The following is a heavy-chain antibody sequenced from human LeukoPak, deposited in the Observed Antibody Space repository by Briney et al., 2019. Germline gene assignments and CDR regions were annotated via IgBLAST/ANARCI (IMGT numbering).Heavy chain of an antibody. CDR3: AKDIDLLGFGELLRIPHPKPLEFDP. Sequence: HPGRSLRLSCAASGFTFSSYGMPWVRQAPGKGLEWVSGISWNSGSIGYADSVKGRFTIPRDNAKNSLYLQMNSLRAEDTALYYCAKDIDLLGFGELLRIPHPKPLEFDPWGQGTLVTVPS. D-gene: IGHD3-10*01. CDR1: GFTFSSYG. J-gene: IGHJ5*02. CDR2: ISWNSGSI. V-gene: IGHV3-9*01.